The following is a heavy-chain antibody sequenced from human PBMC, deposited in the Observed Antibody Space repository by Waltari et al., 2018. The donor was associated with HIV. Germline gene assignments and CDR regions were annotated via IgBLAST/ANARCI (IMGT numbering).Heavy chain of an antibody. D-gene: IGHD3-16*01. J-gene: IGHJ4*02. CDR2: ISSSGSTI. CDR3: ARARLIHWTGPFDY. V-gene: IGHV3-11*01. Sequence: QVQLVESGGGLVKPGGSLRRSCAASDFTLSAYYMSWIRQAPGKGLEWVSYISSSGSTIYYADSVKGRFTISRDNAKNSLYLQMNSLRAEDTAVYYCARARLIHWTGPFDYWGQGTLVTVSS. CDR1: DFTLSAYY.